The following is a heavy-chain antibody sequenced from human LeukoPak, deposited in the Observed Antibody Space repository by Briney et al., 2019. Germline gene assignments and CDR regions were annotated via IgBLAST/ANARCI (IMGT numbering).Heavy chain of an antibody. CDR1: GDSISSYY. CDR2: IYYSGST. V-gene: IGHV4-59*01. J-gene: IGHJ4*02. CDR3: AMSIPADGVFDY. Sequence: TSETLSLTCTVSGDSISSYYWSWIRQPPGMGLEWIGYIYYSGSTNYNPSLKSRVTISVDTSKNQFSLRLSSVTAADTAVYYCAMSIPADGVFDYWGQGTLVTVSS. D-gene: IGHD6-13*01.